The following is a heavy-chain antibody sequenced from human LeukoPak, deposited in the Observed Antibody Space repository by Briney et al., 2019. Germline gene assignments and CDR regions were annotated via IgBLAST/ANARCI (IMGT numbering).Heavy chain of an antibody. J-gene: IGHJ4*02. D-gene: IGHD5-12*01. CDR1: GFSFSDYY. CDR3: ARDQEVATTG. Sequence: GGSLRLSCTASGFSFSDYYMSWIRQAPGKGLEWGSKISSSSSYKNYADSVKGRLTISRDNAKNSLYLQMNSLRAEDTAVYYCARDQEVATTGWGQGTLVTVSS. V-gene: IGHV3-11*06. CDR2: ISSSSSYK.